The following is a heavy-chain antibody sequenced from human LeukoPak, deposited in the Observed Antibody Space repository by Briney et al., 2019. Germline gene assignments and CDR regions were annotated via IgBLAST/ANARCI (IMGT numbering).Heavy chain of an antibody. D-gene: IGHD5-18*01. CDR3: ARVGYSYGYTFDY. V-gene: IGHV3-21*01. Sequence: GGSLRLSCAASGFTFSSYNINWVRQAPGKGLEWVSSIRSSSDYIYYADSVKGRFTISRDNAKNSLYLQMNSLRGEDTAVYYCARVGYSYGYTFDYWGQGTLVTISS. CDR2: IRSSSDYI. CDR1: GFTFSSYN. J-gene: IGHJ4*02.